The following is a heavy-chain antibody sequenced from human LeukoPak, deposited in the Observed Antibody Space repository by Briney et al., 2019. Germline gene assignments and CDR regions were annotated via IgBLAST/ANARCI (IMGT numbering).Heavy chain of an antibody. CDR3: ARPRITMIVEAFDI. J-gene: IGHJ3*02. V-gene: IGHV4-39*01. CDR2: IYYSGST. D-gene: IGHD3-22*01. Sequence: SETLSLTCTVSGGSISSSSYYWGWIRQPPGKGLEWMGSIYYSGSTFYNPSLKSRVTISVDTYKNQFSLKLSSVTAADTAVYYCARPRITMIVEAFDIWGQGTMVTVSS. CDR1: GGSISSSSYY.